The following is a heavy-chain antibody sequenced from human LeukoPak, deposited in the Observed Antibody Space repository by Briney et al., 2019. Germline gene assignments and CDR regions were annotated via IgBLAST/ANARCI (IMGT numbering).Heavy chain of an antibody. CDR3: TRDVLRYFDWLLSDAFDI. CDR2: IRSKAYGGTT. CDR1: GFTFGDYA. J-gene: IGHJ3*02. D-gene: IGHD3-9*01. Sequence: GGSLRLSCAASGFTFGDYAMSWVRQAPGKGLEWVGFIRSKAYGGTTEYAASVKGRFTISRDDSKSIAYLQMNSLKTEDTAVYYCTRDVLRYFDWLLSDAFDIWGQGTMVTVSS. V-gene: IGHV3-49*04.